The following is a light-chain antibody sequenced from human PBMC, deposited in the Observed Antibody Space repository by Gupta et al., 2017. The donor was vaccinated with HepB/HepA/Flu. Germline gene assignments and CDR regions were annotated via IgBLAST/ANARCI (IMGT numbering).Light chain of an antibody. CDR1: SLRRFY. V-gene: IGLV3-19*01. J-gene: IGLJ2*01. CDR3: NSRDGSGNYLV. CDR2: DRN. Sequence: SSELTQDPAVSVALGQTVRITCQGDSLRRFYASWYQQKPGQAPVSVIYDRNNRPSGIPDRFSGSSSGNTASLTITGAQAEDEADYYCNSRDGSGNYLVFGGGTKLTVL.